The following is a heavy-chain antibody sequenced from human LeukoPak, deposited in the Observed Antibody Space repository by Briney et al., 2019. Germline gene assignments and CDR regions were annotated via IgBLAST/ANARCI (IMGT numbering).Heavy chain of an antibody. D-gene: IGHD6-19*01. Sequence: QPGGSLRLSCAASGFTVSSNYMSWVRQAPGKGLEWVANIKQDGSEKYYVDSVKGRFTISRDNAKNSLYLQMNSLRAEDTAIYYCAKDWGSSGCPDYWGQGTLVTVSS. J-gene: IGHJ4*02. CDR2: IKQDGSEK. CDR3: AKDWGSSGCPDY. V-gene: IGHV3-7*03. CDR1: GFTVSSNY.